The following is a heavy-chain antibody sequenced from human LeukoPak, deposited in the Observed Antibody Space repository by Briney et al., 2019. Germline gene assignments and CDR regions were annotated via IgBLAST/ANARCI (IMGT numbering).Heavy chain of an antibody. CDR3: ARGTIDSSGWYYFDY. V-gene: IGHV1-8*02. Sequence: ASVKVSCKASGGTFSSYAISWVRQAPGQGLEWMGWMNPNSGNTGYAQKFQGRVTMTRNTSISTAYMELSSLRSEDTAVYYCARGTIDSSGWYYFDYWGQGTLVTVSS. J-gene: IGHJ4*02. D-gene: IGHD6-19*01. CDR1: GGTFSSYA. CDR2: MNPNSGNT.